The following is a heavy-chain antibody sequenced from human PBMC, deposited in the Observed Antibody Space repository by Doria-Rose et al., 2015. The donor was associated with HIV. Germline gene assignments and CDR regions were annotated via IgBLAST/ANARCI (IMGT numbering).Heavy chain of an antibody. V-gene: IGHV4-31*03. CDR3: ARGGGYYPGLY. D-gene: IGHD1-26*01. Sequence: QVQLQESGPGLVKPSQTLSLNCTVSGDSISSSGFYWNWIRHLPGKGLEWIGYIYYSGSAYYNPSLKSRLTISVDTSKNQFSLALRSVTAADTAVYYCARGGGYYPGLYWGQGNLVTVSS. CDR1: GDSISSSGFY. J-gene: IGHJ4*02. CDR2: IYYSGSA.